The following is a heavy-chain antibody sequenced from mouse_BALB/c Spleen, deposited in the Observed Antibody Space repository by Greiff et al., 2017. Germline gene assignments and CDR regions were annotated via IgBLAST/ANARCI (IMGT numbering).Heavy chain of an antibody. CDR3: ARSGGPYAMDY. CDR1: GYSITSDYA. CDR2: ISYSGST. V-gene: IGHV3-2*02. J-gene: IGHJ4*01. D-gene: IGHD3-2*02. Sequence: VQLKESGPGLVKPSQSLSLTCTVTGYSITSDYAWNWIRQFPGNKLEWMGYISYSGSTSYNPSLKSRISITRDTSKNQFFLQLNSVTTEDTATYYCARSGGPYAMDYWGQGTSVTVSS.